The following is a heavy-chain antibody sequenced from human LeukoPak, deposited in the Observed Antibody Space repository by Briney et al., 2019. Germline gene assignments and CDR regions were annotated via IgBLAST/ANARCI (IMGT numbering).Heavy chain of an antibody. J-gene: IGHJ4*02. D-gene: IGHD3-16*01. CDR2: IRYDGGNK. Sequence: GGSLRLSCAAAGFTFSSYTMHWVRQAPGKGQEWVAFIRYDGGNKYYADSVKGRFTISRDNSKDTLYLQMNSLSADDTAVYYCAKGSGGSYFDYWGQGTLVTVSS. V-gene: IGHV3-30*02. CDR3: AKGSGGSYFDY. CDR1: GFTFSSYT.